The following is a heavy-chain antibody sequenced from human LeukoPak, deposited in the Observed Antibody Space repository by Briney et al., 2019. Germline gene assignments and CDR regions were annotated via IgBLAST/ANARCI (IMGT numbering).Heavy chain of an antibody. CDR1: GYTFTSYG. CDR3: ARDLATMTGPAADI. V-gene: IGHV1-18*01. Sequence: ASVKVSCKASGYTFTSYGISWVRQAPGQGLEWMGWISAYNGNINYAQKLQGRVTMTTDTSTSTAYMELRSLRSDDTAVYYCARDLATMTGPAADIWGQGTMVTVSS. D-gene: IGHD3-22*01. CDR2: ISAYNGNI. J-gene: IGHJ3*02.